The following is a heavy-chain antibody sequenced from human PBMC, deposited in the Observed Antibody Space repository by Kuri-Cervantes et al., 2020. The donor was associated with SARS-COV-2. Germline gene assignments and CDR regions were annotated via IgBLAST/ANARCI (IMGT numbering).Heavy chain of an antibody. CDR2: MNPNSGNT. CDR3: ARGGVVPEVSFDY. CDR1: GYTFTSYD. J-gene: IGHJ4*02. D-gene: IGHD2-2*01. Sequence: ALVKVSCKASGYTFTSYDINWVRQATGQGLEWMGWMNPNSGNTGYAQKFQGRVTITRNTSISTAYMELSGLRSEDTAVYYCARGGVVPEVSFDYWGQGTLVTVSS. V-gene: IGHV1-8*03.